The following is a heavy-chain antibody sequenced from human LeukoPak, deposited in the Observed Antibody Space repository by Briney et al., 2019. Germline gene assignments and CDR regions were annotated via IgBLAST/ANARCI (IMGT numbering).Heavy chain of an antibody. J-gene: IGHJ4*02. V-gene: IGHV3-30*03. Sequence: PGGSLRLSCAASGFTFDDYAMHWVRQAPGKGLEWVAVISYDGSNKYYADSVKGRFTISRDNSKSTLYLQMNSLKTEDTAVYYCTTDPGYCTSTRCHAGLYWGQGTLVTVSS. CDR2: ISYDGSNK. CDR1: GFTFDDYA. CDR3: TTDPGYCTSTRCHAGLY. D-gene: IGHD2-2*01.